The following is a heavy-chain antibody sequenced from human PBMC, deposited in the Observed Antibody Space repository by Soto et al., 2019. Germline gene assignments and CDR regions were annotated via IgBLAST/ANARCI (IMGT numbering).Heavy chain of an antibody. J-gene: IGHJ4*01. CDR3: AREMSYYFDS. CDR1: GDSISRDGSS. CDR2: IYHSGAT. Sequence: QVQLQESGSGLVKPSQTLVLTCTVSGDSISRDGSSWSWLRQPPGKGLEWIGYIYHSGATYYNPSLKSRVTTSVDKSKNQFSVSLASVTAADTAVYYCAREMSYYFDSWGHGTLVTVSS. V-gene: IGHV4-30-2*01.